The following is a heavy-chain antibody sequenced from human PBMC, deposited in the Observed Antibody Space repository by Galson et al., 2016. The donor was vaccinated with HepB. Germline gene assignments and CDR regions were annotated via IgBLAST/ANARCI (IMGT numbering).Heavy chain of an antibody. V-gene: IGHV4-59*01. CDR2: IYYSGST. CDR1: GGSISNYY. J-gene: IGHJ4*02. CDR3: ARDRGSAAGFDY. D-gene: IGHD6-13*01. Sequence: LSLTCTVSGGSISNYYWSWIRQPPGKGLEWIAYIYYSGSTNQNPSLKSRVTISVDTSKNRFSLQLRSVTAADTAVYYCARDRGSAAGFDYWGQGTLVTVSS.